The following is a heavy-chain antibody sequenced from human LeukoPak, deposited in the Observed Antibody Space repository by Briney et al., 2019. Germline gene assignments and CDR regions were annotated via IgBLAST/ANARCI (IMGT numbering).Heavy chain of an antibody. CDR2: IYYSGST. D-gene: IGHD2-21*02. V-gene: IGHV4-61*01. CDR1: GGTVSSGSYY. CDR3: ATRVCGGDCYLDY. Sequence: SETLSLTCTVSGGTVSSGSYYWSWIRQPPGKGLEWIGYIYYSGSTNYNPSLKSRVTISVDTSKNQFSLKLSSVTAADTAVYYCATRVCGGDCYLDYWGQGTLVTVSS. J-gene: IGHJ4*02.